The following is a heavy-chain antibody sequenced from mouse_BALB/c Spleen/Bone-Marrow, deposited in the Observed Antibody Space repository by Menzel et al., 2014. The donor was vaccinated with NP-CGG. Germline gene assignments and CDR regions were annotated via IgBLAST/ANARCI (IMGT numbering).Heavy chain of an antibody. CDR1: GYTFXSYW. CDR3: TRVITTGSAWFAY. J-gene: IGHJ3*01. Sequence: VQLQQSGAVLARPGASVKMSCKASGYTFXSYWMHWVKQRPGQGLEWIGTIYPGNSDTSYNQKFKGKAKLTAVTSTSTAYMELSSLTNEDSAVYYCTRVITTGSAWFAYWGQGTLVTVS. D-gene: IGHD2-4*01. V-gene: IGHV1-5*01. CDR2: IYPGNSDT.